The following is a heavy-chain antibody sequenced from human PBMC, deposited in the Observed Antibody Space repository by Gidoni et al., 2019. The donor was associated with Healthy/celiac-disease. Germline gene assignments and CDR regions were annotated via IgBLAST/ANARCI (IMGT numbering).Heavy chain of an antibody. CDR3: ARATGMWWFYFDY. CDR2: IKQDGSEK. CDR1: GFTFSTYW. V-gene: IGHV3-7*01. J-gene: IGHJ4*02. D-gene: IGHD1-1*01. Sequence: EVQLVESGGGLVQPGGSLSLSCAASGFTFSTYWMSWVRQAPGKGLEWVANIKQDGSEKYYVDSVKGRFTISRDNAKNSLYLQMNSLRAEDTAVYYCARATGMWWFYFDYWGQGTLVTVSS.